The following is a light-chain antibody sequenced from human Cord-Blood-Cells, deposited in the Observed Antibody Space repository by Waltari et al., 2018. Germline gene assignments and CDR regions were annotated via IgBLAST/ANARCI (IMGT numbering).Light chain of an antibody. CDR2: DVS. Sequence: QSAMNQPASVAGCPGQSYTISCTGTSRYVGGYNNFSWYQQHPGKAPKLMIYDVSNRPSGVSNRFSGSKSGNTASLTISGLQAEDEADYYCSSYTSSSTPVVFGGGTKLTVL. CDR3: SSYTSSSTPVV. J-gene: IGLJ2*01. CDR1: SRYVGGYNN. V-gene: IGLV2-14*01.